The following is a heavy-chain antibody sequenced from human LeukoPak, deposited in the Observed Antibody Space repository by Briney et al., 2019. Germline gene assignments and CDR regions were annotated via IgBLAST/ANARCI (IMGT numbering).Heavy chain of an antibody. J-gene: IGHJ4*02. V-gene: IGHV4-4*07. Sequence: SETLSLTCTVSGGSISGYYWSWIRQPAGKGLEWIGRIYTSGSTNYNPSLKSRVTMSVDTSKNQFSLKLSSVTAADTAVYYCARDNNYYGSGSYHDYWGQGTLVTVSS. CDR3: ARDNNYYGSGSYHDY. D-gene: IGHD3-10*01. CDR1: GGSISGYY. CDR2: IYTSGST.